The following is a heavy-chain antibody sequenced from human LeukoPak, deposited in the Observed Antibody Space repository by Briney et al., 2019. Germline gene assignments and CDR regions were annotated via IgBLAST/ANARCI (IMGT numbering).Heavy chain of an antibody. V-gene: IGHV3-23*01. CDR1: GFTFSSYA. Sequence: GGSLRLSCAASGFTFSSYAMSWVRQAPGKGLEWVSTISDSGSSTYYADSVKGRFTISRDNSRNTLYLQMNSLRAEDTAVYYCAKTIDSSGYRYYFDYWGQGTLVTVSS. J-gene: IGHJ4*02. CDR2: ISDSGSST. D-gene: IGHD3-22*01. CDR3: AKTIDSSGYRYYFDY.